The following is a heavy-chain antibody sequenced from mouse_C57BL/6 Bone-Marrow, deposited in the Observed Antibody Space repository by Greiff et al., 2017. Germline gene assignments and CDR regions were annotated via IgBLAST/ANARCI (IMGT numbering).Heavy chain of an antibody. Sequence: VQLQQSGAELVRPGASVKLSCTASGFNIKDDYMHWVKQRPEQGLEWIGWIDPENGDTEYASKFQGKATITADTSSNTAYLQLSSLTSEDTDVYYCTYFTTVAVRYYFDYWGQGTTLTVSS. CDR2: IDPENGDT. V-gene: IGHV14-4*01. CDR1: GFNIKDDY. J-gene: IGHJ2*01. D-gene: IGHD1-1*01. CDR3: TYFTTVAVRYYFDY.